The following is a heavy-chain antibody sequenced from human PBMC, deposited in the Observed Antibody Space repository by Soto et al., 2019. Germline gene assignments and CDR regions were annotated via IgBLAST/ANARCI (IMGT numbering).Heavy chain of an antibody. CDR3: ARDLDYGDYFAYYGMDV. CDR2: IIPIFGTA. D-gene: IGHD4-17*01. CDR1: GGSFSSYA. J-gene: IGHJ6*02. V-gene: IGHV1-69*13. Sequence: SVKVSCKASGGSFSSYAISWVRQSPGQGLEWMGGIIPIFGTANYAQKFQGRVTITADESTSTAYMELSSLRSEDTAVYYCARDLDYGDYFAYYGMDVWGQGTTVTVYS.